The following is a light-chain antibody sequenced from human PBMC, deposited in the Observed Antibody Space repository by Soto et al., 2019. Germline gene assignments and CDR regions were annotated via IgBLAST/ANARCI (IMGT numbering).Light chain of an antibody. J-gene: IGKJ1*01. V-gene: IGKV1-5*03. CDR3: QQYHSYPWT. Sequence: DIQMTQSPSTLSASVGDRVTITCRASQSISSWLAWYRQKPGKAPNLLIYKASSLESGVPSGFIGSGSGTEFTLTISSLQPDDFATYYCQQYHSYPWTFGQGTKVEIK. CDR1: QSISSW. CDR2: KAS.